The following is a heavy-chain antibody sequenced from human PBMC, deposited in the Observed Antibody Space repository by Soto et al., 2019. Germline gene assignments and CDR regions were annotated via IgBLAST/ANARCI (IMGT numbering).Heavy chain of an antibody. D-gene: IGHD1-20*01. CDR2: LGGGGGK. CDR3: VRSYHWNLDY. CDR1: GFIFTNFD. Sequence: EVQLVESGGGLVQPGRSLRLSCVTSGFIFTNFDFHWVRQVPGKGLEWVAGLGGGGGKFYPESVRGRFTVSTETARDSVYLQMNSLRVDDTAIYYCVRSYHWNLDYWGLGTLVTVSS. V-gene: IGHV3-13*01. J-gene: IGHJ4*02.